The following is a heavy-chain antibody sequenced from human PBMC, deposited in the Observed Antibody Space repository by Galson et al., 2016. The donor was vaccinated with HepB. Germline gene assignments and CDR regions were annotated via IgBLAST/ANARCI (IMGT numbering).Heavy chain of an antibody. CDR3: AGDPSSGGEDYFDY. V-gene: IGHV3-11*01. CDR1: GFTFSDFY. J-gene: IGHJ4*02. D-gene: IGHD3-10*01. CDR2: ISSSGATT. Sequence: SLRLSCAASGFTFSDFYMNWIRQVPGKGPEWISHISSSGATTYYADSVKGRFTISRDNAKNSLYLQMNNLGAGDTAIYYCAGDPSSGGEDYFDYWGQGTLVTASS.